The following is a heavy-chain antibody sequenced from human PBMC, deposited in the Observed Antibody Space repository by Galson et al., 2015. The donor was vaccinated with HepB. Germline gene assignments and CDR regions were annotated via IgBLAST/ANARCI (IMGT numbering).Heavy chain of an antibody. CDR2: IWFDGSQK. CDR3: GRLDGTPIALDI. D-gene: IGHD5-24*01. CDR1: GFTFGSFG. J-gene: IGHJ3*02. V-gene: IGHV3-33*01. Sequence: SLRLSCAGSGFTFGSFGMHWVRHPPDKGLEWVAVIWFDGSQKYYVDSVNGRFSISRDNSRNMLYLQMNSLRAEDTAIYYCGRLDGTPIALDIWGQGTMVTVSS.